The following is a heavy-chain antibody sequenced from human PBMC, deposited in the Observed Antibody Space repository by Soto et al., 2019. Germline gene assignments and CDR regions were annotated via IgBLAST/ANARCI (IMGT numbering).Heavy chain of an antibody. J-gene: IGHJ4*02. CDR3: ARGVHYGDYYFEY. CDR1: RGSISSSNW. D-gene: IGHD4-17*01. V-gene: IGHV4-4*02. CDR2: IYHVVST. Sequence: TLSLTFVVCRGSISSSNWWGFVLQPPGKGLECIVEIYHVVSTNYNPSLKSRVTISVEKSKNQLSLKLSSVTAADTAVYYCARGVHYGDYYFEYWGQGTLVTVSS.